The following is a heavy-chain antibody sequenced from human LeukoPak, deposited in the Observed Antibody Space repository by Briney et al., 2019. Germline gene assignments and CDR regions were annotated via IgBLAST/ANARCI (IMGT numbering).Heavy chain of an antibody. J-gene: IGHJ4*02. CDR1: GYTFTDYY. D-gene: IGHD3-3*01. V-gene: IGHV1-69-2*01. CDR3: ATVPLIPIFGVVTPDY. Sequence: ASVKVSCKVSGYTFTDYYMHWVQQAPGKGLEWMGLVDPEDGETIYAEKFQGRVTITADTSTDTAYMELSSLRSEDTAVYYCATVPLIPIFGVVTPDYWGQGTLVTVSS. CDR2: VDPEDGET.